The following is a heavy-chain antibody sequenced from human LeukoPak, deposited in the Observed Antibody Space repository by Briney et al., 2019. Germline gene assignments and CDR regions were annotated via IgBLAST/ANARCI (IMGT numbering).Heavy chain of an antibody. CDR3: ARELGMERYYYDSSGYSYYFDY. V-gene: IGHV1-18*01. D-gene: IGHD3-22*01. CDR2: ISGYNGNT. Sequence: ASVKVSCKASGYIFSTYGISWVRQAPGQGLEWMGCISGYNGNTNYAQKLQGRVTMTTDTSTSTAYMELRSLRSDDTAVYYCARELGMERYYYDSSGYSYYFDYWGQGTLVTVSS. J-gene: IGHJ4*02. CDR1: GYIFSTYG.